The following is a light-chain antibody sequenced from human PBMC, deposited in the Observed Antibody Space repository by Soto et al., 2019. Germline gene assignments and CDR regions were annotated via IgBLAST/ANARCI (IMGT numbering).Light chain of an antibody. J-gene: IGKJ1*01. CDR2: DAS. Sequence: DFQMTQSPSTLSASVGDRVTITCRASQNIRSRLAWFQQKPGKAPKLLIYDASSLESGVPQRFSGSGSGTEFTLTISSLQTEDFSTDYCQQYHSYWTFGQGTKVE. CDR3: QQYHSYWT. CDR1: QNIRSR. V-gene: IGKV1-5*01.